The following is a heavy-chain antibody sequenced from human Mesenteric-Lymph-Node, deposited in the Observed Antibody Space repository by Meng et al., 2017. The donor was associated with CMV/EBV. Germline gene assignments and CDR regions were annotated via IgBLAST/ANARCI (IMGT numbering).Heavy chain of an antibody. Sequence: GESLKISCAASGFTFSSYGMHWVRQAPGKGLEWVAFIRYDGSNKYYADSVKGRFTISRDNSKNTLYLQMNSLRVEDTAVYYCAKDHPVFDCWGQGTLVTVSS. V-gene: IGHV3-30*02. CDR2: IRYDGSNK. CDR3: AKDHPVFDC. CDR1: GFTFSSYG. J-gene: IGHJ4*02.